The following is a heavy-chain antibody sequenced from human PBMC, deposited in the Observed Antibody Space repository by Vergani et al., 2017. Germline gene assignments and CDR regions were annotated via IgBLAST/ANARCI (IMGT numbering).Heavy chain of an antibody. CDR2: IQFDGSNQ. D-gene: IGHD3-16*01. CDR1: GFTLSNYD. CDR3: AKHCRGGGIDY. Sequence: QVQLVESGGGVVQRGGSLRLSCATSGFTLSNYDMQWIRQGPCKGLEFVAFIQFDGSNQYYADSVKGRFTLSRDFSKNTLYLQMNSRRTDDTATYYCAKHCRGGGIDYWGQGTQVIVSS. V-gene: IGHV3-30*02. J-gene: IGHJ4*02.